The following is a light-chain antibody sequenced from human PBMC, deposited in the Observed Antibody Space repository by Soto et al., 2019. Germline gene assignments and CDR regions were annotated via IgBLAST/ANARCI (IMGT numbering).Light chain of an antibody. J-gene: IGKJ1*01. CDR3: QHYNSYSEA. CDR2: KAS. Sequence: IQMTQSPSTLSAFVGDRVTIPCRASQTISSWLAWYQQKPGKAPKLLIYKASSLESGVPSRFSGSGSGTEFTLTISSLQPDDFATYYCQHYNSYSEAFGRGTKVDI. CDR1: QTISSW. V-gene: IGKV1-5*03.